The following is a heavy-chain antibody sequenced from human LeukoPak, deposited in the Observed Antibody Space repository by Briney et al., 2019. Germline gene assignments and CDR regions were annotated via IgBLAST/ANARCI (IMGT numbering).Heavy chain of an antibody. D-gene: IGHD2-15*01. J-gene: IGHJ4*02. CDR3: AKVRLFVVVAANDY. CDR2: ISGSGGST. Sequence: GSLRLSCAASGFTFSSYAMSWVRQAPGKGLEWVSAISGSGGSTYYADSVKGRFTISRDNSKNTLYLQMNSLRAEDTAVYYCAKVRLFVVVAANDYWGQGTLVTVSS. CDR1: GFTFSSYA. V-gene: IGHV3-23*01.